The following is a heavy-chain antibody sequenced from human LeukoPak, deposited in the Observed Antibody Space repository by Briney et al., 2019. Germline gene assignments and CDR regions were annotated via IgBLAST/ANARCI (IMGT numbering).Heavy chain of an antibody. CDR3: AELGITMIGGV. CDR1: GFTFSSYN. V-gene: IGHV3-48*04. CDR2: ISSSGSTI. D-gene: IGHD3-10*02. Sequence: GGSLRLSCAASGFTFSSYNMNWVRQAPGKGLEWVSYISSSGSTIYYADCVKGRFTISIDNAKDSLYLQMNSLRAEDTAVYYCAELGITMIGGVWGKGTTVTISS. J-gene: IGHJ6*04.